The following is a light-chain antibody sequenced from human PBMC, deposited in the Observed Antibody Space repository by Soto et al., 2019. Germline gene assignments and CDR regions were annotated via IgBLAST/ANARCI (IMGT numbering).Light chain of an antibody. CDR3: QQRSNWRIT. CDR2: GAS. J-gene: IGKJ5*01. V-gene: IGKV3D-20*02. Sequence: EIVMTQSPATLSVAPGERASLSCRASQSVSSNLAWYQQKHGQAPSLLIYGASSRATGIPDRFSGSGSGTDLTLTISRLEPEDVAVYYCQQRSNWRITLGQGTRLEIK. CDR1: QSVSSN.